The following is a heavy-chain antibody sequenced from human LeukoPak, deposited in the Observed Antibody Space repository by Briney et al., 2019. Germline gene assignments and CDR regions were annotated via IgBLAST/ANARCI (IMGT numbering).Heavy chain of an antibody. D-gene: IGHD1-26*01. J-gene: IGHJ4*02. CDR1: GDTVSSNSAA. CDR2: TYYRSKWYS. V-gene: IGHV6-1*01. Sequence: SQTLSLTCAISGDTVSSNSAAWNWIRQSPSRGLEWLGRTYYRSKWYSDYAVSVKSRITINPDTSKNQFSLQLNSVTPEDTAVYYCASFPRVGAQPDGYWGQGTLVTVSS. CDR3: ASFPRVGAQPDGY.